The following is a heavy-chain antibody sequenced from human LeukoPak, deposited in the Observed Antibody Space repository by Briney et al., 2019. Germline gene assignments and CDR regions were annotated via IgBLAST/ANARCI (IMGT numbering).Heavy chain of an antibody. V-gene: IGHV3-33*06. D-gene: IGHD3-22*01. J-gene: IGHJ3*02. CDR3: AKAVGSSGYFSRDAFDI. CDR2: IWYDGSNK. CDR1: GFTFSSYG. Sequence: GRSLRLSCAASGFTFSSYGMHWVRQAPGKGLEWVAVIWYDGSNKHYADSVKGRFTISRDNSKNTLYLQMNSLRAEDTAIYYCAKAVGSSGYFSRDAFDIWGQGTMVTVSS.